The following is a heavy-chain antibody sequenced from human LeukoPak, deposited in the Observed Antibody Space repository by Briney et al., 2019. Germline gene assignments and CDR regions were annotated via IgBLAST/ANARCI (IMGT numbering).Heavy chain of an antibody. V-gene: IGHV4-38-2*02. D-gene: IGHD2-2*01. J-gene: IGHJ4*02. Sequence: SSETLSLTCAVSGYSISSGYCWGWIRLPPGKGLEWIGSIYHSGSTYYNPSLKSRVTISVDTSKNQFSLKLSSVTAADTAVYYCAREKDIVVVPHWNYWGQGTLVTVSS. CDR1: GYSISSGYC. CDR2: IYHSGST. CDR3: AREKDIVVVPHWNY.